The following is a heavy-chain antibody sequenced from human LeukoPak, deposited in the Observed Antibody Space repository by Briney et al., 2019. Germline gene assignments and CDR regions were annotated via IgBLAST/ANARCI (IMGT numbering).Heavy chain of an antibody. CDR1: GYTFTSYY. Sequence: GASVKVSCKASGYTFTSYYMHWVRQAPGQGLEWMGIINPSGGSTSYAQKFQGRVTMTRDTSTSTVYMELSSLRSEDTAVYYCARDALCGGDCYSTFDYWGQGTLVTVSS. D-gene: IGHD2-21*02. CDR3: ARDALCGGDCYSTFDY. V-gene: IGHV1-46*01. CDR2: INPSGGST. J-gene: IGHJ4*02.